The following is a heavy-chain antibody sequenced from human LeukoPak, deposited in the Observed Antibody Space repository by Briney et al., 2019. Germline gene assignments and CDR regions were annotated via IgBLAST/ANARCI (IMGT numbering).Heavy chain of an antibody. CDR3: ARDLRVAVAGTFDY. D-gene: IGHD6-19*01. V-gene: IGHV3-20*04. Sequence: GGSLRLSCAASGFTFDDYGMSWVRQAPGKGLEWVSGINWNDGSTGYADSVKGRFTISRDNAKNSLYLQMNSLRAEDTALYYCARDLRVAVAGTFDYWGQGTLVTVSS. J-gene: IGHJ4*02. CDR1: GFTFDDYG. CDR2: INWNDGST.